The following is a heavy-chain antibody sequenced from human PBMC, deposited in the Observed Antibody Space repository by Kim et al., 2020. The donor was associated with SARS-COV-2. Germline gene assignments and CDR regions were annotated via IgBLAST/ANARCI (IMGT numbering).Heavy chain of an antibody. D-gene: IGHD1-26*01. J-gene: IGHJ4*02. CDR2: IYYSGST. V-gene: IGHV4-59*01. CDR3: ARGVTVGALDY. Sequence: SETLSLTCTVSGGSISSYYWSWIRQPPGKGLEWIGYIYYSGSTNYNPSLKSRVTISVDTSKNQFSLKLSSVTAADTAVYYCARGVTVGALDYWGQGTLVT. CDR1: GGSISSYY.